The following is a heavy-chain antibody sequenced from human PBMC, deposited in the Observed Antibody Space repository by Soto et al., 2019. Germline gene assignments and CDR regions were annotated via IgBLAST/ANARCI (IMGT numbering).Heavy chain of an antibody. D-gene: IGHD3-10*01. CDR3: ASDLSGRADV. CDR1: GFTFSSYW. Sequence: EVQLVESGGGLVRPGGSLRLSCAASGFTFSSYWMHWVRQAPGKGLVWVSRMNEDGGTTDYADSVKALFTISRDNAKNTQYLQMNSLRVEDTAVYYCASDLSGRADVWGQGTTFTVSS. J-gene: IGHJ6*02. V-gene: IGHV3-74*02. CDR2: MNEDGGTT.